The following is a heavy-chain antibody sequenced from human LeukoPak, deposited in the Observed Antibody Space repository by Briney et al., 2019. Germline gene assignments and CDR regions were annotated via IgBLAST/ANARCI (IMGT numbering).Heavy chain of an antibody. V-gene: IGHV3-30-3*01. CDR3: VRESCSGGSCTYDPFDI. D-gene: IGHD2-15*01. CDR1: GFSFSSYS. J-gene: IGHJ3*02. CDR2: MSVNGVNK. Sequence: PGGSLRLSCVASGFSFSSYSIHWVRRVPGKGLEWVAVMSVNGVNKYYADSVRGRFTVSRDISKNTQFLQMNSLRFGDTAVYFCVRESCSGGSCTYDPFDIWGHGTMVTVST.